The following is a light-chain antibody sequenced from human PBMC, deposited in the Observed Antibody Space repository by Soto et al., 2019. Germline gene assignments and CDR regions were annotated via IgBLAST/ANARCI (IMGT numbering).Light chain of an antibody. CDR2: EGS. V-gene: IGLV2-23*01. J-gene: IGLJ1*01. Sequence: QSVLTQPASVSGSPGQSITISCTGTSSDVGNYNLVSWYQQHPGKAPKLMIYEGSKRPSGVSNRFSGSKSGNTASLTISILQAEDEAGYYCCSYAGSSTYVFGTGTKLTVL. CDR3: CSYAGSSTYV. CDR1: SSDVGNYNL.